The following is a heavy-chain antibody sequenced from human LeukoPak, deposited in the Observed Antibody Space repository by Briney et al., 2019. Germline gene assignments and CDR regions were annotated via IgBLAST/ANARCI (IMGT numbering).Heavy chain of an antibody. CDR2: IKQDASDS. CDR1: GFPFSGYW. CDR3: AKNIAAPGRVDYQLYGMDG. Sequence: GGSLRLSCAASGFPFSGYWMTWVRQAPGKGLQWVASIKQDASDSRHVDSVKGRFTISRDNAKDSLFLQMNNLRPGDTAVYYCAKNIAAPGRVDYQLYGMDGWGQGTTVTVSS. V-gene: IGHV3-7*01. J-gene: IGHJ6*02. D-gene: IGHD6-25*01.